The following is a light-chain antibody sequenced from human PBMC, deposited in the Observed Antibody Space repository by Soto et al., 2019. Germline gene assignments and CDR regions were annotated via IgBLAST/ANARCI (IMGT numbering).Light chain of an antibody. CDR2: GAS. Sequence: ELVLTQSPGTLSLSPGERATLSYRTSQSVSSSYLAWYQQQPGQAPWLLIYGASSRATGIPDRFSGSGSGTDFTLTISRLDPEEFAVYFCQQYGSSPRTFGQGTKVDI. CDR3: QQYGSSPRT. CDR1: QSVSSSY. J-gene: IGKJ1*01. V-gene: IGKV3-20*01.